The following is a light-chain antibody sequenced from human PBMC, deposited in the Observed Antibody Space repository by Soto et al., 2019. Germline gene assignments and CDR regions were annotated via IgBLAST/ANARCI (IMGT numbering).Light chain of an antibody. CDR2: DAS. J-gene: IGKJ2*01. CDR3: QQRSNWPPYT. V-gene: IGKV3-11*01. Sequence: EIVLTQSPATLSLSPGERATLSCRASQSVSSYLDWYQQKPGQAPRLLIYDASNRATGIPARFSGSGSGTDFTLTISSLETEDFAVYYCQQRSNWPPYTVGQGTKVDIK. CDR1: QSVSSY.